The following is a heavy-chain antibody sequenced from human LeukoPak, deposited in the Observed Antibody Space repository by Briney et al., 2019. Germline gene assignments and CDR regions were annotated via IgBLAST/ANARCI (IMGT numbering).Heavy chain of an antibody. CDR2: IYYSGST. V-gene: IGHV4-39*01. D-gene: IGHD1-26*01. CDR1: GGSISSSSYY. CDR3: ARSYSGSFLY. J-gene: IGHJ4*02. Sequence: SETLSLTCTVSGGSISSSSYYWGWIRQPPGKGLEWIGSIYYSGSTYYNPSLKSRVAISVDTSKNQFSLKLSSVTAADTAVYYCARSYSGSFLYWGQGSLVTVSS.